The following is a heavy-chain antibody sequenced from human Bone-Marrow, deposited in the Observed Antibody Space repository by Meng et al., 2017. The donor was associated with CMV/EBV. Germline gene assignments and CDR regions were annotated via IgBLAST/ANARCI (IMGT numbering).Heavy chain of an antibody. CDR3: ASNGRDYYDSSGYYLYYFDY. J-gene: IGHJ4*02. CDR2: IIPIFGTA. V-gene: IGHV1-69*05. D-gene: IGHD3-22*01. CDR1: GGTFSSYA. Sequence: SVKVSCKASGGTFSSYAISWVRQAPGQGLEWMGGIIPIFGTANYAQKFQGRVTITTDESTSTAYMELSSLRSEDTAVYYCASNGRDYYDSSGYYLYYFDYWGQGTLDTVSS.